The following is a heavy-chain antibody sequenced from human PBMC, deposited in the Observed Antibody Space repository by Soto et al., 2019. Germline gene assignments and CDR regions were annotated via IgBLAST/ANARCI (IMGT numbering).Heavy chain of an antibody. CDR2: IYPGDSDT. Sequence: GESLKISCKGSGYSFTSYWIGWVRQMPGKGLEWMGIIYPGDSDTRYSPSFQGQVTISADKSISTAYLQWSSLKASDTAMYYCAIRRRAHMRVSTKHFGYYYMDVWGKGTTLTGSS. V-gene: IGHV5-51*01. D-gene: IGHD2-2*01. CDR1: GYSFTSYW. CDR3: AIRRRAHMRVSTKHFGYYYMDV. J-gene: IGHJ6*03.